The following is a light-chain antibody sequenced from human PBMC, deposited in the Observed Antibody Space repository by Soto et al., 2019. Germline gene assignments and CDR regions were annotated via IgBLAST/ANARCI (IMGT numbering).Light chain of an antibody. CDR2: AAS. Sequence: DIQMTQSPSSLSASVGDRVTISCRASQSIRNYVSWYQQKPGTAPKLLIRAASTLQSGVPSXXIGSGSGTDFTLTISRLQIEDFATYFCQQTDSTPQTFGQGTNVEI. CDR1: QSIRNY. CDR3: QQTDSTPQT. V-gene: IGKV1-39*01. J-gene: IGKJ1*01.